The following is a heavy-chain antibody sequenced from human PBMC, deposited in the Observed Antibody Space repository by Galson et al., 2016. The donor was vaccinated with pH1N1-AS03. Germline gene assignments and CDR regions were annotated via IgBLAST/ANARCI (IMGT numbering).Heavy chain of an antibody. D-gene: IGHD3-3*01. V-gene: IGHV3-9*01. CDR1: GFTFHDYA. J-gene: IGHJ4*02. CDR2: IAWNSGIT. CDR3: GRELWGGCEY. Sequence: SLRLSCAASGFTFHDYAMHWVRQAPGKGPEWVSGIAWNSGITGYGDSVKGQFTISRDNAKNSLDLQMNSLRAEDTAVYYCGRELWGGCEYWGQGTLVTVSS.